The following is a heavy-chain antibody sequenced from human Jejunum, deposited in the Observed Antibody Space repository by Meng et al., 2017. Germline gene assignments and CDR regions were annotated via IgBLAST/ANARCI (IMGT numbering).Heavy chain of an antibody. CDR2: ISYDGSQK. Sequence: GESLKISCEASGFTFSRCAVYWVRLAPGMGLEWLAIISYDGSQKYYADSVKGRFTMSRDNSKNTLYLQMNSLRVDDTAVYYCARTPDPGIGYCIGGSCYPDYWGQGTLVTVSS. CDR3: ARTPDPGIGYCIGGSCYPDY. V-gene: IGHV3-33*07. CDR1: GFTFSRCA. J-gene: IGHJ4*02. D-gene: IGHD2-15*01.